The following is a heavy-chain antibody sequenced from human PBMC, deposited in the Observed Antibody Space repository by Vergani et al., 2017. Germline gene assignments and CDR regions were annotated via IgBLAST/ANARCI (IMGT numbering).Heavy chain of an antibody. V-gene: IGHV3-66*01. CDR3: AKDRPRDWETPLFLFDY. CDR2: IYSGGST. D-gene: IGHD1-26*01. CDR1: GFIFSDHY. Sequence: EVQLVESGGGLVKPGGSLRLSCAASGFIFSDHYMDWVRQAPGKGLEWVSVIYSGGSTYYADSVKGRFIISRDNSKNTLYLQMNSLRAEDTAVYYCAKDRPRDWETPLFLFDYWGQGTLVAVSS. J-gene: IGHJ4*02.